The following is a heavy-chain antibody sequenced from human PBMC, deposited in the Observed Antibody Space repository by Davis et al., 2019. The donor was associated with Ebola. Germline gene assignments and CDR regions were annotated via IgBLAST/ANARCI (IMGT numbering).Heavy chain of an antibody. J-gene: IGHJ6*02. CDR3: ARLGTSADYYAMDV. Sequence: ASVKVSCKASGYIFTNHAMHWVRQAPGQRLEWMGWISTGNGNARYSQKFQGRVTITRDTSATTAYMELSSLRSEDTAVYYCARLGTSADYYAMDVWGQGTTVTVPS. V-gene: IGHV1-3*04. CDR1: GYIFTNHA. CDR2: ISTGNGNA.